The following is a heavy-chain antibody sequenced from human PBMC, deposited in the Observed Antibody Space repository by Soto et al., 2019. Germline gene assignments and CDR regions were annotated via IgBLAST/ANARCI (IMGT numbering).Heavy chain of an antibody. V-gene: IGHV1-69*06. CDR3: ARGEIRGKETPRQGLRXLEWLSRNYYYYYGMDV. CDR2: IIPIFGTA. CDR1: GGTFSSYA. D-gene: IGHD3-3*01. J-gene: IGHJ6*01. Sequence: SVKVSCKASGGTFSSYAISWVRQAPGQGLEWMGGIIPIFGTANYAQKFQGRVTITADKSTSTAYMELSSLRSEDTAVYYCARGEIRGKETPRQGLRXLEWLSRNYYYYYGMDVWGQGTTVTVSS.